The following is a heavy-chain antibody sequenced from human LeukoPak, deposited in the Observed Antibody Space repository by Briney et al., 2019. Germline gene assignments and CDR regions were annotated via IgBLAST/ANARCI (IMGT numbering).Heavy chain of an antibody. J-gene: IGHJ6*03. Sequence: SETLSLTCTVSGGSISSYYWSWIRQPAGKGLEWIGRIYTSGSTNYNPSLKSRVTMSVDTSKNQCSLKLSSVTAADTAVYYCARVVGVLWLDYMDVWGKGTTVTISS. CDR3: ARVVGVLWLDYMDV. D-gene: IGHD3-10*01. V-gene: IGHV4-4*07. CDR1: GGSISSYY. CDR2: IYTSGST.